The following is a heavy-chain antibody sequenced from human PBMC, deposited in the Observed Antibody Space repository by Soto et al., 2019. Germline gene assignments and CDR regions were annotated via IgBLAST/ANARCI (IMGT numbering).Heavy chain of an antibody. J-gene: IGHJ6*02. CDR2: IIPVFGLV. CDR1: GGTPSNSA. V-gene: IGHV1-69*01. CDR3: AGGRIVVVGSRAYYGMNV. D-gene: IGHD3-22*01. Sequence: QVHLLLQSGAEVKQPASSVKVSCKASGGTPSNSAISWVRQAPGQGLEWMGGIIPVFGLVKYAQNFQGRVTITADESTNTAYMELSSLRPEDTAVYYCAGGRIVVVGSRAYYGMNVWGQGATVTV.